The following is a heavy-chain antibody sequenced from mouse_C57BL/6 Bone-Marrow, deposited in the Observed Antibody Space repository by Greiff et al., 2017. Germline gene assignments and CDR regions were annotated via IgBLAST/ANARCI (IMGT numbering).Heavy chain of an antibody. Sequence: QVQLQQPGAELVMPGASVKLSCKASGYTFTSYWMHWVKQRPGQGLEWIGEIDPSDSYTNDNQKFKGKSTLTVDKSSSTAYMQLSSLTSDDSAFYYRARSELRAWFAYWGQGTLVTVSA. CDR2: IDPSDSYT. CDR3: ARSELRAWFAY. J-gene: IGHJ3*01. CDR1: GYTFTSYW. V-gene: IGHV1-69*01. D-gene: IGHD1-1*01.